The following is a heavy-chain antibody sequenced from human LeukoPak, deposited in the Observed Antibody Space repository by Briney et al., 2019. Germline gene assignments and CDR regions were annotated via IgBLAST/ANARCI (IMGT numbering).Heavy chain of an antibody. Sequence: GGSLRLSCAASGFTFSSYEMNWVRQAPGKGLEWVSYISSSGSTIYYADSVKGRFTISRDNSRNTLYLQMNSLRAEDTAVYYCAKGGPEYYYYYYMDVWGKGTTVTISS. CDR2: ISSSGSTI. CDR1: GFTFSSYE. D-gene: IGHD1-14*01. V-gene: IGHV3-48*03. J-gene: IGHJ6*03. CDR3: AKGGPEYYYYYYMDV.